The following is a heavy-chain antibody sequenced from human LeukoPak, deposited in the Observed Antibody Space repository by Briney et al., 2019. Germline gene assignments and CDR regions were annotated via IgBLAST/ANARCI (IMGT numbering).Heavy chain of an antibody. D-gene: IGHD2-2*01. CDR2: MYSGGST. CDR3: ARVRVPAAMGEYYFDY. V-gene: IGHV3-53*01. CDR1: GFTATSIY. Sequence: PVGSLRLSCAASGFTATSIYTSWVRPAPGKGLQWVSVMYSGGSTYYADSVKGRFTISRDNSKNTLYLQMNSLRAEDTAVYYCARVRVPAAMGEYYFDYWGQGTLVTVSS. J-gene: IGHJ4*02.